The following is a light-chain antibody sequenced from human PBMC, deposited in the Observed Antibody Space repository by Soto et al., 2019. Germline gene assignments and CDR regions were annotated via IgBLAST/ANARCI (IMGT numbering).Light chain of an antibody. CDR2: DAS. Sequence: IQMTQSPSTLSASVGYRFTITCRTGQSISRWLAWYQQKPGEAPKLLIYDASTLESGVPSRFSGSGSGTDFTLTISSLQAEDVAVYYCQQYYSTPQTFGQGTTGDIK. V-gene: IGKV1-5*01. J-gene: IGKJ1*01. CDR3: QQYYSTPQT. CDR1: QSISRW.